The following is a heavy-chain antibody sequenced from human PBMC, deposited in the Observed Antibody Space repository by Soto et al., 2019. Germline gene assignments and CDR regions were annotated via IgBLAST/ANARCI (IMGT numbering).Heavy chain of an antibody. V-gene: IGHV3-23*01. D-gene: IGHD3-16*02. CDR3: AKDQLHLGELSFWTVYYFDY. CDR1: GFTFSSYA. CDR2: ISGSGGST. Sequence: GGSLRLSCAASGFTFSSYAMSWVRQAPGKGLEWVSAISGSGGSTYYADSVKGRFTISRDNSKNTLYLQMNSLRAEDTAVYYCAKDQLHLGELSFWTVYYFDYWGQGTLVTVSS. J-gene: IGHJ4*02.